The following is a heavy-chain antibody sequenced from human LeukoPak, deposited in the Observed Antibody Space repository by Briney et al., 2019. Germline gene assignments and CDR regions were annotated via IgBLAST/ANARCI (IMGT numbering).Heavy chain of an antibody. CDR3: ARNMTVILVAERTDAFDI. J-gene: IGHJ3*02. V-gene: IGHV4-39*01. Sequence: NTSETLSLTCTVSGASISSNTYYWARIRQSAGKGLEWIGRIFNAGSTFYHRSLTSRVTMSVDTSKNQFSLKLSSVTAADTAMYYCARNMTVILVAERTDAFDIWGQGTMVTVSS. CDR2: IFNAGST. CDR1: GASISSNTYY. D-gene: IGHD3-22*01.